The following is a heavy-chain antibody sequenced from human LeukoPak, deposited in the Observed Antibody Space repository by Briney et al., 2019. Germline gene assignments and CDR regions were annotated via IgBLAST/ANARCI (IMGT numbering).Heavy chain of an antibody. CDR3: GRDPNGDYVGAFEF. CDR1: GFPFSDYA. CDR2: IKGSGGGS. V-gene: IGHV3-23*01. Sequence: GGSLRLSCEASGFPFSDYAMTWVRQAPGKGLEWVSSIKGSGGGSSYADSVKGRFTMTRDNSKSTLYLRMNSLRAGDTAVYFCGRDPNGDYVGAFEFWGQGTLVTVSS. D-gene: IGHD4-17*01. J-gene: IGHJ3*01.